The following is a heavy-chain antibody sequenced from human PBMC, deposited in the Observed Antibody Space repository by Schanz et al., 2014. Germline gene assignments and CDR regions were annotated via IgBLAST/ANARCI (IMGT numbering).Heavy chain of an antibody. CDR3: ARDPNSVNEIDY. V-gene: IGHV1-18*01. Sequence: QVQLVQSGGEVKTPGASVKVSCKASGYTFTRSGISWVRQAPGQGLEWMGWIGGSDGNTNFAQKFQGRVTMTTDTSTSTVYMELRSLTSDDSAVYYCARDPNSVNEIDYWGQGTLVTVSS. CDR1: GYTFTRSG. CDR2: IGGSDGNT. J-gene: IGHJ4*02. D-gene: IGHD5-12*01.